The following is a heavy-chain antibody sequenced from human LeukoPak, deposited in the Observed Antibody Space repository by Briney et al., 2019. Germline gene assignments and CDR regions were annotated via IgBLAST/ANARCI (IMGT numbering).Heavy chain of an antibody. Sequence: PGGSLRLSCAASGFTFSIYAMHWVRQAPGKGLEWVSTITSTTSSTSYADSVKGRFTISRDNSKRTLYLQMNSLRAEDTAMYYCAKDPNGDYVGAFDFWGRGTLVTVSS. CDR1: GFTFSIYA. CDR2: ITSTTSST. D-gene: IGHD4-23*01. V-gene: IGHV3-23*01. CDR3: AKDPNGDYVGAFDF. J-gene: IGHJ3*01.